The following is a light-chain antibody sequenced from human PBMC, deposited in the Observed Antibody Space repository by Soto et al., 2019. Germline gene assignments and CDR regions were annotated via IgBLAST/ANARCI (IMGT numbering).Light chain of an antibody. CDR3: QQNGSSPLFT. CDR2: GAS. Sequence: EIVLTQSPGTLSLSPGERATLSCRASQSVSSSYLAWYQQKPGQAPRLLIYGASSRATGIPDRFSGSGSGTDFTLTISRLEPDDVAVYYCQQNGSSPLFTFGPGTKVDIK. V-gene: IGKV3-20*01. J-gene: IGKJ3*01. CDR1: QSVSSSY.